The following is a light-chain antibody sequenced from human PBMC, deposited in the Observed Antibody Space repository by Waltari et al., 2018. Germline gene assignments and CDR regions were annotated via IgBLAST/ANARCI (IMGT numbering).Light chain of an antibody. J-gene: IGLJ1*01. V-gene: IGLV2-14*01. CDR3: SSYTSTSTYV. CDR2: DVV. Sequence: QSALTQPASVSGSPGQSIPISCTGTSSDVGGYNYVPWYQQHPGKAPKLMIYDVVNRPSGISNRFSGSKSGNTASLTISGLQAEDEGDYYCSSYTSTSTYVFGTGTKVTVL. CDR1: SSDVGGYNY.